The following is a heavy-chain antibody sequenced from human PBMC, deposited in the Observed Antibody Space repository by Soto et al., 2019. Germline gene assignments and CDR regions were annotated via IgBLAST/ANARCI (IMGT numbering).Heavy chain of an antibody. CDR2: IKQDGSEK. CDR3: ARDPPTPYCSGGSCYLTRGNFDY. D-gene: IGHD2-15*01. Sequence: GGSLRLSCAASGFTFSSYWMSWVRQAPGKGLEWVANIKQDGSEKYYVDSVKGRFTISRDNAKNSLYLQMNSLRAEDTAVYYCARDPPTPYCSGGSCYLTRGNFDYWGQGTLVTVSS. V-gene: IGHV3-7*01. J-gene: IGHJ4*02. CDR1: GFTFSSYW.